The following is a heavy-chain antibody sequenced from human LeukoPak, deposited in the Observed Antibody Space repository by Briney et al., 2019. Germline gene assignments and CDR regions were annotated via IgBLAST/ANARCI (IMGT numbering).Heavy chain of an antibody. J-gene: IGHJ4*02. D-gene: IGHD5-18*01. CDR1: GFKFGSFS. CDR3: ARAIASYGDSAF. V-gene: IGHV3-48*04. CDR2: ITSSSSAT. Sequence: GGSLRLSCAASGFKFGSFSMGWVRQAPGKGLEWLSYITSSSSATYYADSLMGRFTISRDNGKNSLYLQINSLRVDDTAVYYCARAIASYGDSAFWGQGTLVTVSS.